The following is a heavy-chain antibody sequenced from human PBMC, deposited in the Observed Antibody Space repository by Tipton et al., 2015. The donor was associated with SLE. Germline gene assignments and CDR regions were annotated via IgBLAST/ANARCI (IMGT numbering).Heavy chain of an antibody. V-gene: IGHV4-59*08. J-gene: IGHJ3*01. CDR2: VFYSGSI. Sequence: TLSLTCSVSGGSIDTYRWTWVRQAPGKGLEWIGNVFYSGSITYNPSLKSRVTISVDTSKNQFSLKLSSVTAADTAVYYCARHKIFQVVITQFDVWGQGTLVTVSS. D-gene: IGHD3-3*01. CDR1: GGSIDTYR. CDR3: ARHKIFQVVITQFDV.